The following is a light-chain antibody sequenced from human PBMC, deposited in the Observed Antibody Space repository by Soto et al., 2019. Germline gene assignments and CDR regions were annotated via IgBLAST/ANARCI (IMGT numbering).Light chain of an antibody. J-gene: IGKJ2*01. Sequence: DIQLTQSPSSLSASVGDRVTMTCRAIDRVGSLLAWYQKKPWKAPKLLVHGASTAASDVPLRFSGSGSGSEFPLIISNLQADDFGTYYCQQDKEYSTFGQGTRQEI. CDR3: QQDKEYST. CDR2: GAS. CDR1: DRVGSL. V-gene: IGKV1-5*01.